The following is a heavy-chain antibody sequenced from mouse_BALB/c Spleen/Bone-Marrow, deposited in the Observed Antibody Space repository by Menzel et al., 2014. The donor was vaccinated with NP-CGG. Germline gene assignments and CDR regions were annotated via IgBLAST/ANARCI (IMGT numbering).Heavy chain of an antibody. CDR2: INTSNGGT. CDR3: SNSIYD. D-gene: IGHD1-1*01. V-gene: IGHV1-53*01. Sequence: VKLMESGAELVKPGASVKLSCKASGYTFTSYWMHWVKLRPGQGIEWIGEINTSNGGTNYNEKFKRKATQTVDKSSRTAYMQISNLSSFVSSVFYSSNSIYDWGQGTSLTVSS. J-gene: IGHJ2*02. CDR1: GYTFTSYW.